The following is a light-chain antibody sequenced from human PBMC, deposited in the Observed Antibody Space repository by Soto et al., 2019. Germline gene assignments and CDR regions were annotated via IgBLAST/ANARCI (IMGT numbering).Light chain of an antibody. CDR1: SSDVGSYNR. V-gene: IGLV2-18*01. Sequence: QSALTQPPSVSGSPGQSVTISCTGNSSDVGSYNRVSWYQQPPGTAPKLMIYEVSNRPSGVPDRFSGSKSGNTASLTISGLQAEDEADYYCSLYTSSSTFVFGGGTKLTVL. CDR2: EVS. J-gene: IGLJ2*01. CDR3: SLYTSSSTFV.